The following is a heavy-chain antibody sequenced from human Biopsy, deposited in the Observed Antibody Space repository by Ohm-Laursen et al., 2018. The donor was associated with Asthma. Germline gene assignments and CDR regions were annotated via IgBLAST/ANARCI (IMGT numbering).Heavy chain of an antibody. CDR3: AKVRSDWVIAESFDY. Sequence: SLRLSCAAPGFKFDEYTMHWVRQAPGKGLEWVSGISWNSATIGYADSVEGRFTISRDNAKNSVFLHMDSLRPEDTAFYYCAKVRSDWVIAESFDYWGQGVLVTVSS. CDR1: GFKFDEYT. V-gene: IGHV3-9*01. D-gene: IGHD3-16*02. CDR2: ISWNSATI. J-gene: IGHJ4*02.